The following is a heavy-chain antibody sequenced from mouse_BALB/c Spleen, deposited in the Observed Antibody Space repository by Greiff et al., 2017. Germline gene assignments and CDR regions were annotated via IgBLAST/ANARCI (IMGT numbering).Heavy chain of an antibody. Sequence: VQLKESGAELARPGASVKMSCKASGYTFTSYTMHWVKQRPGQGLEWIGYINPSSGYTNYNQKFKDKATLTADKSSSTAYMQLSSLTSEDSAVYYCARVLTGRGLFDYWGQGTTLTVSS. V-gene: IGHV1-4*01. J-gene: IGHJ2*01. CDR2: INPSSGYT. CDR3: ARVLTGRGLFDY. CDR1: GYTFTSYT.